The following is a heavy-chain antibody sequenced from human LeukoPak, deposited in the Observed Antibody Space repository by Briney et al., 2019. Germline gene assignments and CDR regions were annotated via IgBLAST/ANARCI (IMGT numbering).Heavy chain of an antibody. CDR1: GGPFSSYA. CDR3: ARDKAPYDIVTGYYKPGDAFDI. D-gene: IGHD3-9*01. CDR2: IIPILGIA. Sequence: SVKLSCKASGGPFSSYAMSWVRQAPGQGLEWMGGIIPILGIANCAHKFQGRVTTTADTSTNTAYMELSSLRSEDTAVYYCARDKAPYDIVTGYYKPGDAFDIWGQGTMVTVSS. J-gene: IGHJ3*02. V-gene: IGHV1-69*04.